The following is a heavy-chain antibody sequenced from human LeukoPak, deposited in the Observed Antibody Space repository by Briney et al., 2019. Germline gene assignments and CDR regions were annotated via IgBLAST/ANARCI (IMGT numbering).Heavy chain of an antibody. CDR2: INPNSGGT. J-gene: IGHJ3*02. D-gene: IGHD3-10*01. CDR3: ARVRGRFGEYAFDI. CDR1: GYTFTGYY. V-gene: IGHV1-2*04. Sequence: ASVTVSCKASGYTFTGYYMQWVRQAPGQGLEWMGWINPNSGGTNYAQKFQGWVTMTRDTSISTAYMELSRLRSDDTAVYYCARVRGRFGEYAFDIWGQGTMVTVSS.